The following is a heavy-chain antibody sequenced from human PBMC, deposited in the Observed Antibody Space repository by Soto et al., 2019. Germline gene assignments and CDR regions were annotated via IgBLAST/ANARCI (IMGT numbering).Heavy chain of an antibody. J-gene: IGHJ4*02. Sequence: PSETLSLTCAVYGGSFSVYYWSWIRQPPGKGLEWIGEINHSGSTNYNPSLKSRVTISVDTSKNQFSLKLSSVTAADTAVYYCARGGGYCSGGSCLSTPNDYWGQGTLVTVSS. CDR3: ARGGGYCSGGSCLSTPNDY. CDR2: INHSGST. D-gene: IGHD2-15*01. CDR1: GGSFSVYY. V-gene: IGHV4-34*01.